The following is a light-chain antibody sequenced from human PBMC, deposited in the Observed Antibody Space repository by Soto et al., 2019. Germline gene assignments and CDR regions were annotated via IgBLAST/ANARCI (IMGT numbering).Light chain of an antibody. V-gene: IGLV4-69*02. CDR2: LNSDGSH. J-gene: IGLJ2*01. Sequence: QSVLTQSPSASASLGASVKLTCTLSSGHRNYAIAWHQQQSEKGPRYLMKLNSDGSHSKGDGIPDRFSGSSSGAERYLTISSLQSEDEADYYCQTWGTGIHVVFGGGTKVTVL. CDR1: SGHRNYA. CDR3: QTWGTGIHVV.